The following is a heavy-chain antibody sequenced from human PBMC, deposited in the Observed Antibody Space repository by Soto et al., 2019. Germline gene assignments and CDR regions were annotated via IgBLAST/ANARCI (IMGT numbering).Heavy chain of an antibody. CDR1: GYTFTNYG. CDR3: ARDRPKSYGSGKGDY. Sequence: ASVKVSCKASGYTFTNYGFSWVRQAPGQGLQWVGWISAYNGDTNYAQRFQGRVTLTTDTSTTTAYMELRSLTSDDTAVYYCARDRPKSYGSGKGDYWGQGTPVTVS. J-gene: IGHJ4*02. V-gene: IGHV1-18*01. D-gene: IGHD3-10*01. CDR2: ISAYNGDT.